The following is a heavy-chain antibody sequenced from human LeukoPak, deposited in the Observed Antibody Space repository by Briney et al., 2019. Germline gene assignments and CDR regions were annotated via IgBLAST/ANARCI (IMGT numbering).Heavy chain of an antibody. Sequence: SETLSLTCVVSGGSISSGGYSWSWIRQPPGKGLEWIGYIYHSGSTYYNPSLKSRVTISVDRSKNQFSLKLSSVTAADTAVYYCARAEPGPGAFDIWGQGTMVTVSS. J-gene: IGHJ3*02. D-gene: IGHD1-26*01. CDR1: GGSISSGGYS. CDR2: IYHSGST. CDR3: ARAEPGPGAFDI. V-gene: IGHV4-30-2*01.